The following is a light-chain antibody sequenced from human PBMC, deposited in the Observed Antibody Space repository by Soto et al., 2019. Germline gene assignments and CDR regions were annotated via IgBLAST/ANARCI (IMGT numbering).Light chain of an antibody. CDR3: QQYGTSPRFI. CDR1: QSVSSTF. V-gene: IGKV3-20*01. Sequence: EIVLTRSPGTLSLSPGDRATLSCRASQSVSSTFLAWYQQKPGQAPRLLIYGASNRAAGIPDRFSGSGSGTDFTLTISRLEPEDFAVYYCQQYGTSPRFIFGPGTKVDI. CDR2: GAS. J-gene: IGKJ3*01.